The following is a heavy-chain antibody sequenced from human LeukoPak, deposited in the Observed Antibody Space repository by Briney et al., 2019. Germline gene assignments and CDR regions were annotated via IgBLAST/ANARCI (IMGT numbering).Heavy chain of an antibody. CDR2: INHSGST. CDR3: ARLPRSDYYDSSGLIDY. J-gene: IGHJ4*02. D-gene: IGHD3-22*01. V-gene: IGHV4-34*01. Sequence: SETLSLTCAVYGGSFSGYYWSWIRQPPGKGLEWIGEINHSGSTNYNPSLKSRVTISVDTSKNQFSLKLSSVTAADTAVYYCARLPRSDYYDSSGLIDYWGQGTLVTVSS. CDR1: GGSFSGYY.